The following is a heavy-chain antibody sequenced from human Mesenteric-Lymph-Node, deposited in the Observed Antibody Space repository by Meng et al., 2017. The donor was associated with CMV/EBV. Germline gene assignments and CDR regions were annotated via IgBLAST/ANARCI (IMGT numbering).Heavy chain of an antibody. CDR2: VNHGGNA. J-gene: IGHJ5*02. CDR3: ARGGGRGWRRDNWFDP. Sequence: YGGSFNGYYWSRVRRPPGKGLEWSGEVNHGGNANNNPSLKSRVTISVDTSKNQFSLKLSSVTAADTAVYYCARGGGRGWRRDNWFDPWGQGTLVTVSS. CDR1: GGSFNGYY. V-gene: IGHV4-34*01. D-gene: IGHD6-19*01.